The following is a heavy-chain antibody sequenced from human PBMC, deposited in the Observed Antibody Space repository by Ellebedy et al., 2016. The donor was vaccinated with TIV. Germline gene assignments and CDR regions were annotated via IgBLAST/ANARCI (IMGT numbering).Heavy chain of an antibody. CDR3: ARELRTAMDV. D-gene: IGHD3-10*01. Sequence: SETLSLTXAVYGGSFSGYYWSWIRQPPGKGLDWIGEINHSGSTNYNPSLKSRVTISVDTSKNQFSLKLSSVTAADTAVYYCARELRTAMDVWGQGTTVTVSS. CDR2: INHSGST. J-gene: IGHJ6*02. V-gene: IGHV4-34*01. CDR1: GGSFSGYY.